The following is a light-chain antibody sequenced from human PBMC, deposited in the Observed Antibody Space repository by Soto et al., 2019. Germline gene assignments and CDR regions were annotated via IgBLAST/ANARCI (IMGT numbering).Light chain of an antibody. J-gene: IGKJ4*01. CDR2: AAS. V-gene: IGKV1-9*01. CDR3: QQYYSYPLT. Sequence: DIQLTQSPSFLSASVGDRVTITCRASQGIPSYLAWYQQKPGKAPKLLIYAASTLQSGFPSRFSGSGSGTEFTLTISSLQPEDFATYYCQQYYSYPLTFGGGTKVDIK. CDR1: QGIPSY.